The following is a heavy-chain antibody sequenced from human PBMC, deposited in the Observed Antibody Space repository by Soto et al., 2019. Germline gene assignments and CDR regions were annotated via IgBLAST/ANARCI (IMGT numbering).Heavy chain of an antibody. CDR2: IWYDGSNK. J-gene: IGHJ4*02. V-gene: IGHV3-33*01. CDR1: GVTFISYG. Sequence: GGSLRLSCAASGVTFISYGMHWVRQAPGKGLEWVAVIWYDGSNKYYADSVKGRFTISRDNSKNTLYLQMNSLRGEDTAVYYCARRGSGSYYDYWGQGTLVTVSS. CDR3: ARRGSGSYYDY. D-gene: IGHD1-26*01.